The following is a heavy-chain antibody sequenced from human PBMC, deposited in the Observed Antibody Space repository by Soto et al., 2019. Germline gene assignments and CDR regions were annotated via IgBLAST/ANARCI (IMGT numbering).Heavy chain of an antibody. CDR1: GYTFTSYG. CDR2: ISAYNGNT. D-gene: IGHD2-2*01. Sequence: ASVKVSCKASGYTFTSYGISWVRQAPGQGLEWMGWISAYNGNTNYAQKLQGRVTMTTDTSTSTAYMELRSLRSDDTAVYYCARDNPIGYCSSTSCYVVNNWFDPWGQGTLVTVSS. CDR3: ARDNPIGYCSSTSCYVVNNWFDP. J-gene: IGHJ5*02. V-gene: IGHV1-18*01.